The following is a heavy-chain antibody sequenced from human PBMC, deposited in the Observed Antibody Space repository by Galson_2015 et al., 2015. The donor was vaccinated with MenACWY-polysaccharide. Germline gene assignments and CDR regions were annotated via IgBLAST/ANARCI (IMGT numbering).Heavy chain of an antibody. J-gene: IGHJ6*02. CDR2: INSDASST. D-gene: IGHD3-10*01. CDR1: GFTFSNNW. V-gene: IGHV3-74*01. Sequence: SLRLSCAASGFTFSNNWIHWVRHAPGKGLVWVSRINSDASSTAYADSVKGRFTISRDNAKNTLYLQMNSLRVEDTAVYYCVGPLGRGGTGAYGMGAWGQGPTGTVSS. CDR3: VGPLGRGGTGAYGMGA.